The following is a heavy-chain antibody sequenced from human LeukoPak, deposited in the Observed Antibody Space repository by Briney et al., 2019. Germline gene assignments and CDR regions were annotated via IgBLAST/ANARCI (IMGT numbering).Heavy chain of an antibody. D-gene: IGHD5-18*01. V-gene: IGHV3-30*14. J-gene: IGHJ4*02. CDR2: ISYDGSNK. Sequence: PGGSLRLSCAASGFTFSNYTLHWIRQAPGKGLEWVAVISYDGSNKYYADSVKGRFTISRENAKNSLYLQMNSLRAGDTAVYYCARAVDTDMAFDSWGQGTLVTVSS. CDR3: ARAVDTDMAFDS. CDR1: GFTFSNYT.